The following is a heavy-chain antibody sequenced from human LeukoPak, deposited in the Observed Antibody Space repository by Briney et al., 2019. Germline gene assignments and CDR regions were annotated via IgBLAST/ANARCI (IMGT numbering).Heavy chain of an antibody. CDR3: ARDKNWSFDY. J-gene: IGHJ4*02. CDR2: FDPEYGET. Sequence: ASVKVSCKVSGYTLTELSMHWVRQAPGKGLEWMGGFDPEYGETIYAHKFQGRVTMTSDTYTRTAYMELRSLRSDDTAVYYCARDKNWSFDYWGQGTLVTVSS. V-gene: IGHV1-24*01. D-gene: IGHD1-1*01. CDR1: GYTLTELS.